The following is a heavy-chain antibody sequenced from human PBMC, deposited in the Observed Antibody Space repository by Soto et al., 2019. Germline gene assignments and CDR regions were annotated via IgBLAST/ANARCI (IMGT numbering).Heavy chain of an antibody. V-gene: IGHV3-53*04. D-gene: IGHD3-10*01. CDR3: GASWFGGGYYGMDV. Sequence: EVQLVESGGGLVQPGGSLRLSCAASGFTVSSNYMSWVREAPGKGLEWVSVIYSGGSTYYADSVKGRFTISRHNSKNTLYLQMNSLRAEDTAVYYCGASWFGGGYYGMDVWGQGSTVTVSS. CDR1: GFTVSSNY. J-gene: IGHJ6*02. CDR2: IYSGGST.